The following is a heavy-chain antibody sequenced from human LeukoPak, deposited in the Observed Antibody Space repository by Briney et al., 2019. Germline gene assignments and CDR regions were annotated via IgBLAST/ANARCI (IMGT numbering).Heavy chain of an antibody. CDR2: IGYTSTPI. D-gene: IGHD3-10*01. Sequence: GGSLRLSCAASGFTFNVYSMVWVRQAPGKGLEWLSYIGYTSTPIYYADSVKGRFTISRDNAKNSLYLQMNSLRVEDTAVYYCARGPGGYPFDYWGQGTLVTVSS. CDR3: ARGPGGYPFDY. J-gene: IGHJ4*02. CDR1: GFTFNVYS. V-gene: IGHV3-48*04.